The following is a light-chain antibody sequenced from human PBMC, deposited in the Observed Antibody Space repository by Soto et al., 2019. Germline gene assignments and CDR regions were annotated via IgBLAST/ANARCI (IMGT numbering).Light chain of an antibody. V-gene: IGKV3-15*01. Sequence: EVVMTQSPATLSVSPGERATLSCRASQSVSSKLAWYQQKPGQAPRLLIYGASTRATGIPARFSGSGSGTEFTLTISSLQSEDSAVYYCQQYNNRPLTFGGGTKVGIK. CDR1: QSVSSK. J-gene: IGKJ4*01. CDR2: GAS. CDR3: QQYNNRPLT.